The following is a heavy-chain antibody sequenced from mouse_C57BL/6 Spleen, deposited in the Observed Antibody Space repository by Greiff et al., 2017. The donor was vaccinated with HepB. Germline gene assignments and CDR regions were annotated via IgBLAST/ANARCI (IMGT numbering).Heavy chain of an antibody. CDR3: TRERYYGSSRTDFDY. CDR2: IDPETGGT. Sequence: QVQLQQSGAELARPGASVTLSCKASGYTFTDYEMHWVKQTPVHGLEWIGAIDPETGGTAYNQKFKGKAILTADKSSSTAYMELRSLTSEDSAVYYCTRERYYGSSRTDFDYWGQGTTLTVSS. J-gene: IGHJ2*01. D-gene: IGHD1-1*01. V-gene: IGHV1-15*01. CDR1: GYTFTDYE.